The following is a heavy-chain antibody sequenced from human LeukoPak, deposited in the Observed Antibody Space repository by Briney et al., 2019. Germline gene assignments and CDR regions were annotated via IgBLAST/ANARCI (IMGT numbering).Heavy chain of an antibody. CDR3: ARHQAGDY. CDR2: IYPGDSDT. D-gene: IGHD6-13*01. CDR1: GYSFSSYW. J-gene: IGHJ4*02. V-gene: IGHV5-51*01. Sequence: GESLKISCKGSGYSFSSYWIAWVRQMPGKGLEWMGIIYPGDSDTRYSPSFQGQVTISADESTSTAYLQWSSLKVSDTAMYYCARHQAGDYRGQGTVVNVSP.